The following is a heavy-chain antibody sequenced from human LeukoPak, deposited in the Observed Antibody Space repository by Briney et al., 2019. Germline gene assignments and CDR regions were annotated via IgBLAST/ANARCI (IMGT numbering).Heavy chain of an antibody. CDR3: ARSLKYGLSFDY. D-gene: IGHD2-2*01. J-gene: IGHJ4*02. Sequence: PGGSLRLSCAASGFTVSSNYMSWVRQAPGKGLEWVSYISSSSSTMSYADSVRGRFTISRDNAKNSLYLQMNSLRAEDTAVYYCARSLKYGLSFDYWGQGTLVTVSS. CDR1: GFTVSSNY. V-gene: IGHV3-48*01. CDR2: ISSSSSTM.